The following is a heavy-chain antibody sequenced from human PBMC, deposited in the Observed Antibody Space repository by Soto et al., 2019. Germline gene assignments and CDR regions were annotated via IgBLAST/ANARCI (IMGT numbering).Heavy chain of an antibody. CDR1: GGSISSGGDS. CDR2: IYHSGST. Sequence: SETLSLTCAVSGGSISSGGDSWSWIRQPPGKGLEWIGYIYHSGSTYYNPSLKSRVTISVDRSKNQFSLKLSSVTAADTAVYYCARENNVLPGGYFDYWGQGTLVTVSS. CDR3: ARENNVLPGGYFDY. V-gene: IGHV4-30-2*01. D-gene: IGHD3-10*01. J-gene: IGHJ4*02.